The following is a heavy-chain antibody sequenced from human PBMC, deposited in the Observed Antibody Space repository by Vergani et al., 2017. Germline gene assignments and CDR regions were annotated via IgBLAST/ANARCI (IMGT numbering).Heavy chain of an antibody. CDR2: INHSGST. J-gene: IGHJ6*02. V-gene: IGHV4-34*01. Sequence: QVQLQQWGAGLLKPSETLSLTCAVYGGSFSGYYWSWIRQPPGKGLEWIGEINHSGSTNYNPCLKSRVTISVDTSKNQFSLKLSSVTAADTAVYYCARGDAWAYRVGMDVWGQGTTVTVSS. D-gene: IGHD3-16*01. CDR1: GGSFSGYY. CDR3: ARGDAWAYRVGMDV.